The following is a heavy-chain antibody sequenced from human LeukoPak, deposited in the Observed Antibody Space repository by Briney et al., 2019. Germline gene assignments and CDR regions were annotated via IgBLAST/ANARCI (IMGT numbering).Heavy chain of an antibody. CDR1: GFTFDDYA. CDR3: ARDKQGTSDAFDI. V-gene: IGHV3-20*04. D-gene: IGHD1-1*01. J-gene: IGHJ3*02. CDR2: INWNGGST. Sequence: PGGSLRLSCAASGFTFDDYAMSWVRQAPGKGLQWVSGINWNGGSTAYADSVKGRFTISRDNSKNYLYLQMNSLRAEDTALYYCARDKQGTSDAFDIWGQGTMVTVSS.